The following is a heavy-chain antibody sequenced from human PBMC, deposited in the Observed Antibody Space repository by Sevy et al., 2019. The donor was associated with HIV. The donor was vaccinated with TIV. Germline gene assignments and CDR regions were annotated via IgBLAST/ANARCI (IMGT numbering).Heavy chain of an antibody. V-gene: IGHV4-34*01. CDR1: GGSFSDYY. Sequence: SETLSLTCAVYGGSFSDYYWSWIRQPPGKGLEWIGEISHSGSTNYNPSLKSRVTISVDTSKNQVSLKVSSVIAADTAVYYCVRVKFRSSWYGDVWGQGTTVTVSS. CDR2: ISHSGST. CDR3: VRVKFRSSWYGDV. J-gene: IGHJ6*02. D-gene: IGHD6-13*01.